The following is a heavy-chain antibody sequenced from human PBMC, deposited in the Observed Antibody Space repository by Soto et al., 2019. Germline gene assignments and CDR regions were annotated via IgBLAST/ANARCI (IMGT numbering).Heavy chain of an antibody. D-gene: IGHD3-22*01. CDR1: GYTFTSYG. CDR3: AREVLTYYYDSSGYYAY. CDR2: ISAYNGNT. Sequence: ASVKVSCKASGYTFTSYGISWVRQAPGQGLEWMGWISAYNGNTNYAQKLQGRVTMTTDTSTSTAYMELRSLRSDDTAVYYCAREVLTYYYDSSGYYAYWGQGTLVTVSS. V-gene: IGHV1-18*01. J-gene: IGHJ4*02.